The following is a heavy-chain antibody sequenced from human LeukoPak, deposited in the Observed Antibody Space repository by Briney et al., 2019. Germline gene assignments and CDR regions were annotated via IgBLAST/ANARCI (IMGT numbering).Heavy chain of an antibody. J-gene: IGHJ4*02. CDR1: GGSISSGSYY. Sequence: KTSETLSLTCTVSGGSISSGSYYWSWIRQPAGKGLEWIGRIYTSGSTNYNPSLKSRVTISVDTSKNQFSLKLSSVTAADTAVYYCARGTPDFDYWGQGTLVTVSS. V-gene: IGHV4-61*02. D-gene: IGHD1-14*01. CDR2: IYTSGST. CDR3: ARGTPDFDY.